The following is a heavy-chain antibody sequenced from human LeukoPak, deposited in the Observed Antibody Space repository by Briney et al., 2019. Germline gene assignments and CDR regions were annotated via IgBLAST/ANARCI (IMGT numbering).Heavy chain of an antibody. V-gene: IGHV1-69*06. CDR2: IIPIFGTA. J-gene: IGHJ4*02. D-gene: IGHD1-26*01. CDR1: VGTFSSYA. Sequence: ASVKVSCKASVGTFSSYAISWARQAPGQGLEWMGGIIPIFGTANYAQKFQGRVTITADKSTSTAYMELSSLRSEDTAVYYCASPGATGESFDYWGQGTLVTVSS. CDR3: ASPGATGESFDY.